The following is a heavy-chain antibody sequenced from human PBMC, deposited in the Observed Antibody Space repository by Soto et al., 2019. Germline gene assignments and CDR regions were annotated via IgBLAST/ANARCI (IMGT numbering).Heavy chain of an antibody. J-gene: IGHJ4*02. CDR2: IYPGDSDT. V-gene: IGHV5-51*01. Sequence: GESLKISCKGSGYSFTSYWIGWVRQMPGKGLEWMGIIYPGDSDTRYSPSFQGQVTISADKSISTAYLQWSSLKASDTAMYYCARHAKSRYFAKHIDYWGQGTLVTVSS. CDR1: GYSFTSYW. CDR3: ARHAKSRYFAKHIDY. D-gene: IGHD3-9*01.